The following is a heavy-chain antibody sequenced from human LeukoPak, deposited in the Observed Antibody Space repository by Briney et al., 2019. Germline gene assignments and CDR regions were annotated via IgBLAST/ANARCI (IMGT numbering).Heavy chain of an antibody. Sequence: PSETLSLTCTVYGGSISSYYWSWIRQPPGKGLEWIGYIYYSGNTNYNPSLKSRVTISVDTSKNQFSLKLTSVTAADTAVYYCARRVTCYYDSSGYYPYFDIWGQGTMVTVSS. J-gene: IGHJ3*02. D-gene: IGHD3-22*01. CDR3: ARRVTCYYDSSGYYPYFDI. CDR2: IYYSGNT. CDR1: GGSISSYY. V-gene: IGHV4-59*08.